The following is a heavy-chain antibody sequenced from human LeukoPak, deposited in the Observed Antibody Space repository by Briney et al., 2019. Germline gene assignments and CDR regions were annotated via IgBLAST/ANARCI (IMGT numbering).Heavy chain of an antibody. V-gene: IGHV3-23*01. J-gene: IGHJ6*02. CDR1: GFTFSSYA. Sequence: PGGSLRLSCAASGFTFSSYAMSWVRQAPGKGLEWVSAISGSGGSTYYADSVKGRFTISRDNSKNTLYLQMNSLRAEDTAVYYCAKAHRGVVVAHYYYGMDVWGQGTTVTVSS. D-gene: IGHD2-15*01. CDR2: ISGSGGST. CDR3: AKAHRGVVVAHYYYGMDV.